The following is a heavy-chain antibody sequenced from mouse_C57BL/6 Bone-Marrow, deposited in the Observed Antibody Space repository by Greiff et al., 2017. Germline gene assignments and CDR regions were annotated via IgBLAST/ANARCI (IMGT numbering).Heavy chain of an antibody. CDR2: IYPGGGYT. V-gene: IGHV1-63*01. Sequence: QVQLQQSGAELVRPGTSVKMSCKASGYTFTNYCIGWAKQRPGHGLEWIGDIYPGGGYTNYTEKFKGKATMTADKSSSTAYMQFSSLTSEDSAIYYCARVDWDVEFAYWGQGTLVTVSA. D-gene: IGHD4-1*01. CDR3: ARVDWDVEFAY. CDR1: GYTFTNYC. J-gene: IGHJ3*01.